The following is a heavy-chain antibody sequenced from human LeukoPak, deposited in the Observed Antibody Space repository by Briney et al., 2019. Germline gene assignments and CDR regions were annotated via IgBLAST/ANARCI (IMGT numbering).Heavy chain of an antibody. Sequence: ASVKVSCKASGGTFSSYAISWVRQAPGQGLEWMGGIIPIFGTANYAQKFQGRVTITADESTSTAYMELSSLRSEDTAVYYCARDGKFYYGSGTYYYYYGMDVWGQGTTVTVSS. CDR3: ARDGKFYYGSGTYYYYYGMDV. V-gene: IGHV1-69*13. CDR2: IIPIFGTA. D-gene: IGHD3-10*01. CDR1: GGTFSSYA. J-gene: IGHJ6*02.